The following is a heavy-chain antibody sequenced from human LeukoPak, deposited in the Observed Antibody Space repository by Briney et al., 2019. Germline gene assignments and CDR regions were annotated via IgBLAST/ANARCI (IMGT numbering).Heavy chain of an antibody. Sequence: SETLSLTCTVSGGSISNYYWSWIRQPPGKGLEWIGSIYYSGSTNQNPSLKSRVTISVDTSKNQFSLKLSSVTAADTAVYYCARVLVVTGTPTDAFDIWGQGTMVTVSS. V-gene: IGHV4-59*01. CDR3: ARVLVVTGTPTDAFDI. D-gene: IGHD1-1*01. CDR2: IYYSGST. J-gene: IGHJ3*02. CDR1: GGSISNYY.